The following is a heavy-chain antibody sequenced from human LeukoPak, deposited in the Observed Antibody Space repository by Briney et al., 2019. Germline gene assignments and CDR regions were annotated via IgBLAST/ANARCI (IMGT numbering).Heavy chain of an antibody. Sequence: SETLSLTCTVSGGSISSGYYWGWIRPPPGKGLEGIGSIYHSGSTYYNPSLKSRVTISVDTSKNQVSLKLSSVTAADTAVYYCARVSVVVPAAMIVGWFDPWGQGTLVTVSS. CDR2: IYHSGST. CDR1: GGSISSGYY. D-gene: IGHD2-2*01. CDR3: ARVSVVVPAAMIVGWFDP. J-gene: IGHJ5*02. V-gene: IGHV4-38-2*02.